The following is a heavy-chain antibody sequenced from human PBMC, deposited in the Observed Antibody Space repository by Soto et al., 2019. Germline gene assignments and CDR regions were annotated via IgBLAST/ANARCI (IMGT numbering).Heavy chain of an antibody. CDR3: AKRGTYSGDDY. J-gene: IGHJ4*02. Sequence: EVQLLQSGGGVVQPGGSLRLSCAASGFTFSNYAMRWIRQAPGKGLEWDSAIGGGGSPTYYADSVKGRFTVSRDNSKNTLYLHMNSLRAEDTAVYYCAKRGTYSGDDYWGQGTLVTVSS. V-gene: IGHV3-23*01. CDR2: IGGGGSPT. CDR1: GFTFSNYA. D-gene: IGHD3-10*01.